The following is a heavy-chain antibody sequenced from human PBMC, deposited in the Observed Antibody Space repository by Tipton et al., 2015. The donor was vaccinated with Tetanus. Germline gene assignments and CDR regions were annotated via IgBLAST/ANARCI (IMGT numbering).Heavy chain of an antibody. V-gene: IGHV4-31*03. D-gene: IGHD1-26*01. J-gene: IGHJ4*02. CDR2: IYHTGAA. CDR1: GDSLVRGGYY. CDR3: ARGLPREPSYLDY. Sequence: TLSLTCTVSGDSLVRGGYYWTWIRHLPGKGLEWIGYIYHTGAAHYNPSLKSRVTLSVDMSKNQFFLKMISMTAADTAVYFCARGLPREPSYLDYWGQGKQVTVSS.